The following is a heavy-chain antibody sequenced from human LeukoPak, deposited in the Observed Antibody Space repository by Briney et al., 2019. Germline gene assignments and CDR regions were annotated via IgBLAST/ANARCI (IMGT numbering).Heavy chain of an antibody. J-gene: IGHJ4*02. CDR3: AARDTKEYQLDY. D-gene: IGHD2-2*01. Sequence: GASVKVSCKASGYTFTSYYMHWVRQAPGQGLEWMGIINPSGGSTSYAQKFQGRVTMTRDMSTSTVYMELSSLRSEDTAVYYCAARDTKEYQLDYRGQGTLVTVSS. CDR2: INPSGGST. CDR1: GYTFTSYY. V-gene: IGHV1-46*01.